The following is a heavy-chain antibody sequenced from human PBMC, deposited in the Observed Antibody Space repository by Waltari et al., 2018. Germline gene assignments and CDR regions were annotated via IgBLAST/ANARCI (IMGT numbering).Heavy chain of an antibody. Sequence: QLQLQESGSGLVKPSQTLSLTCAVSGGSISSGGYSWSWIRQPPGKGLEWIGYIYHSGSTYYNPSLKSRVTISVDRSKNQFSLKLSSVTAADTAVYYCARDRKDVGATARRYFDLWGRGTLVTVSS. CDR1: GGSISSGGYS. CDR2: IYHSGST. CDR3: ARDRKDVGATARRYFDL. D-gene: IGHD1-26*01. J-gene: IGHJ2*01. V-gene: IGHV4-30-2*01.